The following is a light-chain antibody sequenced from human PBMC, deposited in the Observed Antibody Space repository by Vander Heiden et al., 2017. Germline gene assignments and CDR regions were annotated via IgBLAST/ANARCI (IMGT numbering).Light chain of an antibody. CDR1: QSVSSY. J-gene: IGKJ2*01. V-gene: IGKV3-11*01. CDR3: QQRSNCSLT. CDR2: NAS. Sequence: IVSSHFPATLSLSPGDRATLSCRASQSVSSYLAWYQQKPGKSPRLLIYNASRIAAGIPSRFSGSGSGTEFTLTISSLQPEDFAVYYCQQRSNCSLTFGEGTKVEIK.